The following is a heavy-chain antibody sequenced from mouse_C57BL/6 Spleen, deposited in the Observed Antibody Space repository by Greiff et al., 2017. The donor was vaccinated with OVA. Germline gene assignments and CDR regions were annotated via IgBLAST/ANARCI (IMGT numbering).Heavy chain of an antibody. CDR2: ISGGGGNT. D-gene: IGHD2-4*01. CDR3: ARQSYYDYDVHYFDY. J-gene: IGHJ2*01. Sequence: EVMLVESGGGLVKPGGSLKLSCAASGFTFSSYTMSWVRQTPEKRLEWVATISGGGGNTYYPDSVKGRFTISRDNAKNTLYLQMSSLRSEDTALYYCARQSYYDYDVHYFDYWGQGTTLTVSS. V-gene: IGHV5-9*01. CDR1: GFTFSSYT.